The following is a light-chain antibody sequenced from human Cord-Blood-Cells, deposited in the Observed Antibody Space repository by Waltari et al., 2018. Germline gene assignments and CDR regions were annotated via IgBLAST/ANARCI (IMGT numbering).Light chain of an antibody. V-gene: IGLV2-23*01. CDR2: EGS. Sequence: SALTQPASVSGSPGQSITISCTGTSSDVGSSNLVSWYQQHPGKAPKLMIYEGSKRPSGVANRFSGSKSGNTASLTISGLQPEDEADYYCCSYAGSSTWVFGGGTKLTVL. CDR3: CSYAGSSTWV. CDR1: SSDVGSSNL. J-gene: IGLJ3*02.